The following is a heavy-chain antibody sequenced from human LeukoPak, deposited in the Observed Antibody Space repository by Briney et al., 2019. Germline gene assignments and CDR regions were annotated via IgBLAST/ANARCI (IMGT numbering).Heavy chain of an antibody. V-gene: IGHV3-30*02. CDR3: AKDGGSGWGTEGYPDY. D-gene: IGHD6-25*01. CDR2: IRYEEKDK. Sequence: PGGPLRLSCAASGFSFNTYGMHWVRQAPGKGLEWVAFIRYEEKDKFYTDSVKGRFTISRDTSKKALYLQMDSLRTDDTALYYCAKDGGSGWGTEGYPDYWGQGTLVTVSS. CDR1: GFSFNTYG. J-gene: IGHJ4*02.